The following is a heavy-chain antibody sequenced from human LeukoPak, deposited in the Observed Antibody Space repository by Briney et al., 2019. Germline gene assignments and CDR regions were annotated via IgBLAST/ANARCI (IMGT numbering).Heavy chain of an antibody. J-gene: IGHJ4*02. Sequence: PGGSLRLSCVASGFSLTYAWMSWVRQAPGKGLEGVSAIRSGGGNTYYADSVKGRFTISRDNSKTTLYLQMNSLSAEDTAVYSCAVPQWELLNWGQGTLVTVSS. D-gene: IGHD1-26*01. CDR3: AVPQWELLN. CDR2: IRSGGGNT. CDR1: GFSLTYA. V-gene: IGHV3-23*01.